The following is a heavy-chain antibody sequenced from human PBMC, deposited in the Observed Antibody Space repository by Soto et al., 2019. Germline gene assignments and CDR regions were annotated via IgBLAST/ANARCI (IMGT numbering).Heavy chain of an antibody. CDR3: AKNQERELPRVIDF. D-gene: IGHD1-7*01. V-gene: IGHV3-23*01. Sequence: GGSLILSCATSGLTFSNYAMSWVRQAPGGGLEWVSSMSGSSSTTYYADSVRGRFTISRDRSKNTLYLQMSSLRAEDTALYYCAKNQERELPRVIDFWGQGTLVTVSS. CDR2: MSGSSSTT. J-gene: IGHJ4*02. CDR1: GLTFSNYA.